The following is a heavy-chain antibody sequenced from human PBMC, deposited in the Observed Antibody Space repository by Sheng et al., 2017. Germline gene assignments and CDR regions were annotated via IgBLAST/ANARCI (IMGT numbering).Heavy chain of an antibody. Sequence: QVQLVQSGAEVKKPGSSVKVSCKASGGTFSSYAISWVRQAPGQGLEWMGGIIPILGIANYAQKFQGRVTITADKSTSTAYMELSSLRSEDTAVYYCARQSLPYDSSGYYPFDYWGQGTLVTVSS. CDR2: IIPILGIA. D-gene: IGHD3-22*01. CDR1: GGTFSSYA. CDR3: ARQSLPYDSSGYYPFDY. V-gene: IGHV1-69*04. J-gene: IGHJ4*02.